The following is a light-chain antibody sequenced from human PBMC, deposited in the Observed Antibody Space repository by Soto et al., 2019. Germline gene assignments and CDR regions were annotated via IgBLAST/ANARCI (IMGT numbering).Light chain of an antibody. CDR1: QSVSSY. CDR3: HQRSDWLLT. V-gene: IGKV3-11*01. CDR2: DAS. J-gene: IGKJ4*01. Sequence: EIVLTQSPATLSLSPGERATLSCRASQSVSSYLSWYQQKTAQAPRLLLYDASTRATCVPARFSGSGSGTDFILTTSSRVHEDVSAEYCHQRSDWLLTFGGGTKVEIK.